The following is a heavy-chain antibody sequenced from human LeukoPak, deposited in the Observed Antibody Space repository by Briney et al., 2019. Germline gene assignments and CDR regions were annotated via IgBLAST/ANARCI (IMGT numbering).Heavy chain of an antibody. J-gene: IGHJ6*03. CDR3: ARDSASWSSSWYPYYYYMDV. V-gene: IGHV3-21*01. Sequence: GGSLRLSCAASGFTFSSHSMAWVRQAPGKGLEWVSSISSSSSYIYYADSVKGRFTISRDNAKNSLYLQMNSLRAEDTAVYYCARDSASWSSSWYPYYYYMDVWGKGTTVTVSS. CDR1: GFTFSSHS. CDR2: ISSSSSYI. D-gene: IGHD6-13*01.